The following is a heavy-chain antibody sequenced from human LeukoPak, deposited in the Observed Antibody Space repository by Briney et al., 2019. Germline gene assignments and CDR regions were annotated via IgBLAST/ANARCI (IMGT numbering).Heavy chain of an antibody. V-gene: IGHV3-15*01. CDR1: GFTFTNAW. CDR3: IVGAGP. D-gene: IGHD1-26*01. Sequence: GESLRLSCAASGFTFTNAWMSWVRQAPGKGLEWVGRIKSKIDGERTDYSVPVKGRFIISRDDSKNTLHLQMNSLKIEDTGFYFCIVGAGPWGQGTLVTVSS. CDR2: IKSKIDGERT. J-gene: IGHJ5*02.